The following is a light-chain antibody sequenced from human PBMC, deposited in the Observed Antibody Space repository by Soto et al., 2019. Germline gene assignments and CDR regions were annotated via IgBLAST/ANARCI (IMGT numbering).Light chain of an antibody. CDR1: QSLVHGDGNTY. J-gene: IGKJ2*01. CDR3: MQATQFPGT. V-gene: IGKV2-24*01. Sequence: DIVMTQTPLSSPVTLGQPASISCRSSQSLVHGDGNTYLSWLQQRPGQPPRLLIYKISKRSSGVPDTFSGSGAGTDFTLKISKVEAEDVGVYYCMQATQFPGTFGQGTRLEIK. CDR2: KIS.